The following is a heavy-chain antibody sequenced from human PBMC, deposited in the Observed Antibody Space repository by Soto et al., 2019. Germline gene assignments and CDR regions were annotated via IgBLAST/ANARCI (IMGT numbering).Heavy chain of an antibody. D-gene: IGHD3-10*01. Sequence: GVLKISCVASGFTFENYGMTWVRQAPGKGLEWISSMSGSGGSTYYADSVKGRFTISRHNSESTLYLQMNSLRVEDTAIYYCAKDRESYYHPESFDSWGQGTLVTVSS. V-gene: IGHV3-23*01. CDR2: MSGSGGST. CDR3: AKDRESYYHPESFDS. CDR1: GFTFENYG. J-gene: IGHJ4*02.